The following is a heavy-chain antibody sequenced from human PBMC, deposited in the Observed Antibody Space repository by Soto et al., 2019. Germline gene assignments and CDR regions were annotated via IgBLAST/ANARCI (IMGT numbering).Heavy chain of an antibody. CDR3: ARQKRPASSLVYRRGGIDV. CDR1: GYSFTSYW. V-gene: IGHV5-51*01. J-gene: IGHJ6*02. Sequence: GESLKISCKGSGYSFTSYWIGWVRQMPGKGLEWMGIIYPGDSDTRYSPSFQGQVTISADKSISTAYLQWSSLKASDTAMYYCARQKRPASSLVYRRGGIDVCAQRNTVAVSS. D-gene: IGHD2-2*01. CDR2: IYPGDSDT.